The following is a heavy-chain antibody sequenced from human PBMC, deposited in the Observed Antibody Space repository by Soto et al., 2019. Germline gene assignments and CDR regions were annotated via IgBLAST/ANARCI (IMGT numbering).Heavy chain of an antibody. CDR3: ARDDDTAAGKDY. J-gene: IGHJ4*02. Sequence: GGSLRLSCAASGFTFSNYGMHWVRQAPGKGLEWVAVIWYDGSHKFYGDSVKDRFTISRDNSKNTLFLQMNSLRAEDTAVYYCARDDDTAAGKDYWGQGTLVTISS. CDR1: GFTFSNYG. CDR2: IWYDGSHK. D-gene: IGHD6-13*01. V-gene: IGHV3-33*01.